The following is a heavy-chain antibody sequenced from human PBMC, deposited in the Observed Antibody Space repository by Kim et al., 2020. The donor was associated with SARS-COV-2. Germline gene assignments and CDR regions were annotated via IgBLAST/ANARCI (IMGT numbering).Heavy chain of an antibody. CDR2: I. Sequence: IDVADSWKGLFTISRDNAKNSLYLQMNSRRADDTAVYYCARIYDGGDYWGQGTLVTVSS. V-gene: IGHV3-11*01. D-gene: IGHD5-12*01. CDR3: ARIYDGGDY. J-gene: IGHJ4*02.